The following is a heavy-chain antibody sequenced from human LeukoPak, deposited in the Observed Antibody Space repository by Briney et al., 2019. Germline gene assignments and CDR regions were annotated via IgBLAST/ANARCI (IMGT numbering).Heavy chain of an antibody. V-gene: IGHV1-69*04. Sequence: SVKVSCKTSGGTFSSSAITWVRQAPGQGLEWMGRIIPVLNITTYAQKFQGGVTITADTSTSTVYMELSSLRSEETAVYYCAKDQGLTAPPPYGLDVWGQGTTVIVTS. D-gene: IGHD5-18*01. CDR2: IIPVLNIT. CDR1: GGTFSSSA. CDR3: AKDQGLTAPPPYGLDV. J-gene: IGHJ6*02.